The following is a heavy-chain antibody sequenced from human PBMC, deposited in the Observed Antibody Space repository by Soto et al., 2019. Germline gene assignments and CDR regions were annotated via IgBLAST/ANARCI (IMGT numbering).Heavy chain of an antibody. CDR2: INPKSGGT. CDR1: EHTFTRYY. CDR3: AIVHYYDVCSVFSRVIGAFNI. V-gene: IGHV1-2*02. Sequence: QVQLVQSGAEVKKPGASVKVSCKASEHTFTRYYMHWVRQAPGQGLEWMGWINPKSGGTNYAQKFQGRVTMTRDTSIRTDYMELSSLISDDTAVYYCAIVHYYDVCSVFSRVIGAFNIWGQGTMVTVSS. D-gene: IGHD3-3*01. J-gene: IGHJ3*02.